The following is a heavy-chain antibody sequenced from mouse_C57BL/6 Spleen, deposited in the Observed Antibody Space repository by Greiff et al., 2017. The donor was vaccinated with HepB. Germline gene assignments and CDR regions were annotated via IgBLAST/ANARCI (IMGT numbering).Heavy chain of an antibody. CDR2: IYPGDGDT. D-gene: IGHD2-4*01. J-gene: IGHJ3*01. CDR3: ARSPDFYYDFRFAY. Sequence: VQLVESGPELVKPGASVKISCKASGYAFSSSWMNWVKQRPGKGLEWIGRIYPGDGDTNYNGKFKGKATLTADKSSSTAYMQLSSLTSEDSAVYFCARSPDFYYDFRFAYWGQGTLVTVSA. V-gene: IGHV1-82*01. CDR1: GYAFSSSW.